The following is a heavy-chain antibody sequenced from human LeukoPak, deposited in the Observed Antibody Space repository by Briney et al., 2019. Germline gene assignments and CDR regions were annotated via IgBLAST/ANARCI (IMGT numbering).Heavy chain of an antibody. CDR1: GGSFSGYY. D-gene: IGHD5-24*01. V-gene: IGHV4-34*01. Sequence: SETLSLTCAVYGGSFSGYYWSWIRQPPGKGLEWIGEINHSGSTNYNPSLKSRVTISVDTSKNQFSLKLTSVTAADTAVYYCASLRDGYNYEFDYWGQGTLVTVSS. J-gene: IGHJ4*02. CDR3: ASLRDGYNYEFDY. CDR2: INHSGST.